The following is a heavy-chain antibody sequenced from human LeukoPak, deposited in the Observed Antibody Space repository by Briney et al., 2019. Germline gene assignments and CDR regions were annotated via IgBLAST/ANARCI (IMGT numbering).Heavy chain of an antibody. CDR2: MKPNSGNT. V-gene: IGHV1-8*01. J-gene: IGHJ3*02. CDR1: GYTFTSYD. D-gene: IGHD3-22*01. CDR3: AIMGFPYYDSSGYYWDAFDI. Sequence: ASVKVSCKASGYTFTSYDINWVRQATGQGLEWMGWMKPNSGNTGYAQKFQGRVTMTRNTSISTAYMELSSLRSEDTAVYYCAIMGFPYYDSSGYYWDAFDIWGQGTMVTVSS.